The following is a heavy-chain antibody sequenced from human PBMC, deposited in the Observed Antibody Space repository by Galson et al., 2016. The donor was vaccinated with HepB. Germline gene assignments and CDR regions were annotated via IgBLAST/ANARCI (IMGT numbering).Heavy chain of an antibody. V-gene: IGHV2-5*02. CDR2: IYWDDDK. CDR1: GFSLSTSGVG. J-gene: IGHJ4*02. CDR3: AHSDCGGDCYSTPFGY. D-gene: IGHD2-21*02. Sequence: PALVKPTQTLTLTCTFSGFSLSTSGVGVGWIRQAPGKALEWLAFIYWDDDKRYSPSLKSRLTITKDTSKNQVVLTMTNMDPVDTATYYCAHSDCGGDCYSTPFGYWGQGTLVTVSS.